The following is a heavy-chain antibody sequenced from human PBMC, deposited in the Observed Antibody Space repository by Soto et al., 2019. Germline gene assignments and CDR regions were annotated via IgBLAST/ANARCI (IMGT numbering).Heavy chain of an antibody. Sequence: QVQLVESGGGVVQPGRSLRLSCAASGFMFSNHGMHWVRQAPGKGLEWVAVIWSDGNNRYYADSVKGRFTISRDNSKNTVYRKMNSLRAEDTAVYYCVRGDNWNDEASDYWGQGTLVTVSS. J-gene: IGHJ4*02. CDR2: IWSDGNNR. CDR1: GFMFSNHG. CDR3: VRGDNWNDEASDY. D-gene: IGHD1-1*01. V-gene: IGHV3-33*01.